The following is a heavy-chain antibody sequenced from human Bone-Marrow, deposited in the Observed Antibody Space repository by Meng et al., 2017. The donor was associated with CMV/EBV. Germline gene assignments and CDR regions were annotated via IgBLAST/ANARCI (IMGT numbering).Heavy chain of an antibody. J-gene: IGHJ5*02. CDR2: IYYSGST. CDR1: GGSISSSSYY. CDR3: ARRGYCTNISCPDWFDP. Sequence: CTVSGGSISSSSYYWGWIRQPPGRGLEWIGSIYYSGSTYYNPSLKSRVIMSVDTSKNQFSLKVTSVTAADTAVYYCARRGYCTNISCPDWFDPWGQGNLVTVSS. V-gene: IGHV4-39*07. D-gene: IGHD2-2*01.